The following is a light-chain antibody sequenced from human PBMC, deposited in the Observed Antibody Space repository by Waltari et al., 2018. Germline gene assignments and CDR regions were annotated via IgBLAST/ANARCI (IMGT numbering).Light chain of an antibody. V-gene: IGKV1-12*01. CDR2: AAS. Sequence: DIQMTQSPSSVSASVGDRVTITCRASQAISSWLAWYQQKPGKAPKLLIYAASSLQSGVPSRFSGSGFGTDFTLTISSLQPEDFATYFCQQFDTFPLTFDQGTRLEIK. CDR3: QQFDTFPLT. CDR1: QAISSW. J-gene: IGKJ5*01.